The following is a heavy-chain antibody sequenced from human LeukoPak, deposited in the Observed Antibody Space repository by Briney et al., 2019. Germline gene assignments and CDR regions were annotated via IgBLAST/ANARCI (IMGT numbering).Heavy chain of an antibody. Sequence: GGSLRLSCAVSGFILSNHWMTWVRQAPGKGPEWVANMNKDGSEKYYVDSVEGRFTISRDNAKNSLYLQMNSLRAEDTAVYYCARDRYQSGSYSYYYYGMDVWGQGTTVTVSS. D-gene: IGHD1-26*01. CDR3: ARDRYQSGSYSYYYYGMDV. V-gene: IGHV3-7*01. J-gene: IGHJ6*02. CDR2: MNKDGSEK. CDR1: GFILSNHW.